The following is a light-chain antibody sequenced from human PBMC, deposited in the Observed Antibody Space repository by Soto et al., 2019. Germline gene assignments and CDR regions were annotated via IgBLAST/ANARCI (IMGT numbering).Light chain of an antibody. Sequence: EIVLTQSPATLSVSPGERVTLSCRASQSVSANLAWYQQKPGQAPRLLIYGASTRATGLPARFSGSGSGTEFTLTISSLQSEDFAVYHCLQSKSWPLTFGQGTKVDIK. CDR1: QSVSAN. CDR3: LQSKSWPLT. V-gene: IGKV3-15*01. J-gene: IGKJ1*01. CDR2: GAS.